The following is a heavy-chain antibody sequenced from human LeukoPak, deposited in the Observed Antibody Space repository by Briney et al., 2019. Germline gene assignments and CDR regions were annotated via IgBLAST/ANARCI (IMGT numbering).Heavy chain of an antibody. CDR1: GGSLSSYF. Sequence: SETLSLTCTVSGGSLSSYFWSWIRQPPGKGLEWIACIYYSGSTNYNPSLKSRVTISVDTSKNQFSLKLSSVTAADTAVYYCARQPSSWFTSFDSWGQGTLVTVSS. V-gene: IGHV4-59*01. D-gene: IGHD6-13*01. CDR3: ARQPSSWFTSFDS. CDR2: IYYSGST. J-gene: IGHJ4*02.